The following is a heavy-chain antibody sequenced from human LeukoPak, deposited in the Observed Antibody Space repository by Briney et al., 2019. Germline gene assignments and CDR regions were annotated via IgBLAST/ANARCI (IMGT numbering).Heavy chain of an antibody. J-gene: IGHJ4*02. V-gene: IGHV3-30*04. CDR3: ARDRNSPAKYYFDY. D-gene: IGHD1-14*01. Sequence: GGSLRLSCAASGFTFNAYAMHWVHQAPGKGLEWVAVVSNDGRDKHYADSMKGRFTISRDNSENTLYLQMKTLRAEDTAVYYCARDRNSPAKYYFDYWGQGTLVTVSS. CDR1: GFTFNAYA. CDR2: VSNDGRDK.